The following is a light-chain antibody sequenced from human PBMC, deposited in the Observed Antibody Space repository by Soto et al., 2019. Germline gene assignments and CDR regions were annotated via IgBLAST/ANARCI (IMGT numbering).Light chain of an antibody. J-gene: IGKJ5*01. CDR1: ESVRSN. CDR3: QQYYDWPTIA. Sequence: EIVLTQSPATLSVPPGDRATLSCRASESVRSNLAWYQQKPGQAPRLLIYGASIRAADIPARFSGSGSGTEFTLIISTLQSEDFAVYYCQQYYDWPTIAFGQGTRLE. CDR2: GAS. V-gene: IGKV3-15*01.